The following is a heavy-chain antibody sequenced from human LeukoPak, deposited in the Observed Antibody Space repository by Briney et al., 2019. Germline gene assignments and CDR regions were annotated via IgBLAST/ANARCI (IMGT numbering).Heavy chain of an antibody. CDR2: IYYSGSP. CDR1: GGSVSSGSYY. V-gene: IGHV4-61*01. D-gene: IGHD3-10*01. Sequence: PAETLSLTCTVSGGSVSSGSYYWSWIRQPPGKGLEWIGYIYYSGSPNYNPSLKSRVTISVDTSKNQFSLKLSSVTAADTAVYYCASYYYDSGIVWGQGTLVTVSS. J-gene: IGHJ4*02. CDR3: ASYYYDSGIV.